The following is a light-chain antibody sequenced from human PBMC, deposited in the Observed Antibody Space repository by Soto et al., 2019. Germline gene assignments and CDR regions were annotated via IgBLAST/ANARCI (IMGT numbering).Light chain of an antibody. V-gene: IGKV1-5*03. J-gene: IGKJ1*01. CDR3: QQYNSYSPT. Sequence: DIHMTQSPSTLSASVGDRVTITCRASQSISVWLAWYQQKAGKAPNLLIYKASRLESGVPSRFSGSGSGTDFTLTITNLQPEDFATYYCQQYNSYSPTFGQGTKVDIK. CDR2: KAS. CDR1: QSISVW.